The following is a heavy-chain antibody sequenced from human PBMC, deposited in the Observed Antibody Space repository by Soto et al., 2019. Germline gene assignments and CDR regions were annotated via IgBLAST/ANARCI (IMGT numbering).Heavy chain of an antibody. CDR3: ARLSEAGNHP. CDR1: GYTFTNYW. J-gene: IGHJ5*02. Sequence: LGESLKISCKGSGYTFTNYWIAWVRQMPGKGLEWMGIIYPGDSDTRYSPSFQGQVTISADKSISTAYLQWSSLKASDTAMYYCARLSEAGNHPWGQGTLVTVSS. D-gene: IGHD6-13*01. V-gene: IGHV5-51*01. CDR2: IYPGDSDT.